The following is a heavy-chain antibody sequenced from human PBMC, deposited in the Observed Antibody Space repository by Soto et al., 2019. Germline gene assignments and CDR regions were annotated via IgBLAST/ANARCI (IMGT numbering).Heavy chain of an antibody. D-gene: IGHD4-17*01. J-gene: IGHJ6*02. CDR1: GFTFSNAW. V-gene: IGHV3-15*07. Sequence: PGGSLRLSCAASGFTFSNAWMNWVRQAPGKGLEWVGRIKSKTDGGTTDYAAPVKGRFTISRDDSKNTLYLQMNSLKTEDTAVYYCTTDYPIFTVTTSGYYYYGMDVWGQGTTVTVSS. CDR2: IKSKTDGGTT. CDR3: TTDYPIFTVTTSGYYYYGMDV.